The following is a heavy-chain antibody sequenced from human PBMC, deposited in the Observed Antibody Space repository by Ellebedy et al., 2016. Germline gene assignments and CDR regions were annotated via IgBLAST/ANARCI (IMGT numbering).Heavy chain of an antibody. J-gene: IGHJ6*02. CDR1: GGSFSGYY. CDR2: INHSGST. V-gene: IGHV4-34*01. D-gene: IGHD5-24*01. Sequence: SETLSLXCAVYGGSFSGYYWSWIRQPPGKGLEWIGEINHSGSTNYNPSLKSRVTISVDTSKNQFSLKLSSVTAADTAVYYCARGMATILYYYYGMDVWGQGTTVTVSS. CDR3: ARGMATILYYYYGMDV.